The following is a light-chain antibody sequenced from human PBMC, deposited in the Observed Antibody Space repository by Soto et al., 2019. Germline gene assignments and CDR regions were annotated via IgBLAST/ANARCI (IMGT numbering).Light chain of an antibody. V-gene: IGLV3-1*01. CDR3: QAWDSSSVV. J-gene: IGLJ2*01. CDR1: KLGDKF. CDR2: EDR. Sequence: SYELTQSPSVSVSPGQTASITCSGDKLGDKFAYWYQQKPGQAPVVVIYEDRKRPSGIPERCSGSNSGNTATLTISGTQSMDEADYYCQAWDSSSVVFGGGTKLTVL.